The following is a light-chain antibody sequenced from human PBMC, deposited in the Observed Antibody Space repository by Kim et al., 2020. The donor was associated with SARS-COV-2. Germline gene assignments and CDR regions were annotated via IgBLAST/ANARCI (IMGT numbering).Light chain of an antibody. CDR2: LDD. CDR3: QSWDSGAGV. Sequence: VSPGKTASIPGSGDQLRERNAAWYQQKPGQSPFLVIYLDDQRPSGIPERFSGSNSGNTATLTISGAQAMDEADYYCQSWDSGAGVFGSGTKVTVL. J-gene: IGLJ1*01. V-gene: IGLV3-1*01. CDR1: QLRERN.